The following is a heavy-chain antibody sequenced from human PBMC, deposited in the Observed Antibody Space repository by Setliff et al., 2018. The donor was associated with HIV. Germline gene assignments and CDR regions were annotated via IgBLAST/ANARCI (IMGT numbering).Heavy chain of an antibody. V-gene: IGHV1-69*13. D-gene: IGHD2-2*01. CDR3: ARGGDILVVSAAPDY. CDR2: IIPIFGTA. CDR1: GYTFTDYY. J-gene: IGHJ4*02. Sequence: SVKVSCKASGYTFTDYYLHWVRQAPGQGLEWMGGIIPIFGTANYAQKFQGRVTITADESTGTAYMELSSLRSEDTAVYYCARGGDILVVSAAPDYWGQGTLVTVSS.